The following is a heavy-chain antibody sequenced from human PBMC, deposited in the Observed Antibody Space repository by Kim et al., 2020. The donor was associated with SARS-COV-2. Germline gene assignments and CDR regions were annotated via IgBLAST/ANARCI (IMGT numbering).Heavy chain of an antibody. Sequence: SETLSLTCTVSGGSISSYYWSWIRQPPGKGLEWIGYIYYSGSTNYNPSLKSRVTISVDTSKNQFSLKLSSVTAADTGVYYCARLSAGHDFWRTNNADWG. J-gene: IGHJ1*01. D-gene: IGHD3-3*01. V-gene: IGHV4-59*08. CDR2: IYYSGST. CDR3: ARLSAGHDFWRTNNAD. CDR1: GGSISSYY.